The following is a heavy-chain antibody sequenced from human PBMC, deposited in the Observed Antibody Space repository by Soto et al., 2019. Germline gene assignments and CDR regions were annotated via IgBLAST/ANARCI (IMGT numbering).Heavy chain of an antibody. J-gene: IGHJ4*02. CDR2: ISANGQGI. CDR3: AKDRNYPRDQFHY. Sequence: GGSLRLSCAASGFTFSTYALSWVRQAPGKGLEWVSAISANGQGIYYADSVRGRFTISRDNSKNTIFLHMDSLRAEDTAVYYCAKDRNYPRDQFHYWGQGTLVPVSP. D-gene: IGHD1-7*01. CDR1: GFTFSTYA. V-gene: IGHV3-23*01.